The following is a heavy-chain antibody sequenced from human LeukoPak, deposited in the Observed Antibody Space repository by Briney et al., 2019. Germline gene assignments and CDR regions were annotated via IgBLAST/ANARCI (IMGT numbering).Heavy chain of an antibody. J-gene: IGHJ4*02. D-gene: IGHD2-2*01. Sequence: GGSLRLSCVVSGFSVRNNYVSWVRQAPGKGLEWVAIMDEYGSDIFYVESVKGRFIISRANARNSLYLQMNNLRAEDTAVYYCARPRGCGSARCNNFDYWGQGTLVTVSS. CDR3: ARPRGCGSARCNNFDY. CDR1: GFSVRNNY. V-gene: IGHV3-7*01. CDR2: MDEYGSDI.